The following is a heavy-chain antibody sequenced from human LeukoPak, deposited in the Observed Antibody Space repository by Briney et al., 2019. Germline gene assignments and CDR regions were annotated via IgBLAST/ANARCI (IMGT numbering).Heavy chain of an antibody. CDR1: GYSFTRYW. D-gene: IGHD1-1*01. CDR2: IYPGESDT. Sequence: GESLKISCKGSGYSFTRYWIGWVRQMRGKGLEWMGTIYPGESDTRYSPSFQGQVTISADKSISAAYLQWSSLKASDTAMYYCARRVGRTGTIDFDYWGQGTLVTVSS. V-gene: IGHV5-51*01. CDR3: ARRVGRTGTIDFDY. J-gene: IGHJ4*02.